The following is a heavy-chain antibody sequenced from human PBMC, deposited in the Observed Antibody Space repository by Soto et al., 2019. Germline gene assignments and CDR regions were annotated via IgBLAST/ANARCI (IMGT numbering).Heavy chain of an antibody. Sequence: PGGSLRLSCAASGFTFSSYGMHWVRQAPGKGLEWVAVISYDGSNKYYADSVKGRFTISRDNSKNTLYLQMNSLRAEDTAVYYCWSMDVWGQGTMVTVSS. CDR1: GFTFSSYG. V-gene: IGHV3-30*03. CDR3: WSMDV. CDR2: ISYDGSNK. J-gene: IGHJ6*02.